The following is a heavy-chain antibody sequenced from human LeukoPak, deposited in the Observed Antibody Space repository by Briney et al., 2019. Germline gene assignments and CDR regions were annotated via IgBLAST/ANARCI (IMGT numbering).Heavy chain of an antibody. Sequence: SGTLSLTCAVSGGSISSSNWWSWVRQPPGKGLEWIGEIYHSGSTNYNPSLKSRVTISVDKSKNQFSLKLGSVTAADTAVYYCARDTLGYCSSTSRWQVFDYWGQGTLVTVSS. CDR2: IYHSGST. J-gene: IGHJ4*02. CDR3: ARDTLGYCSSTSRWQVFDY. CDR1: GGSISSSNW. V-gene: IGHV4-4*02. D-gene: IGHD2-2*01.